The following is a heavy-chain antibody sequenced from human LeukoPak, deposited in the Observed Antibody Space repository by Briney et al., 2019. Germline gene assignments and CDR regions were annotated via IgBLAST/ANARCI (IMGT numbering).Heavy chain of an antibody. V-gene: IGHV4-39*01. Sequence: PSETLSLTCTVSGDSIRSDNYYWGWVRQPPGKGLDWIGSIYYSGSTYYNSSLKSRITISVDTSKNQFSLKLTSVTATDTAIYYCARHSYYFDTTGYYRPFDYWGQGTLVTVSS. J-gene: IGHJ4*02. CDR2: IYYSGST. CDR3: ARHSYYFDTTGYYRPFDY. D-gene: IGHD3-22*01. CDR1: GDSIRSDNYY.